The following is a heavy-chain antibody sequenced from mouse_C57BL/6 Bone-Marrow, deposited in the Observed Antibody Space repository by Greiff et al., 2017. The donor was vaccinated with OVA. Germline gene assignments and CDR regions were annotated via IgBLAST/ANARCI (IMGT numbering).Heavy chain of an antibody. D-gene: IGHD1-1*01. V-gene: IGHV1-81*01. CDR1: GYTFTSYG. CDR3: ARSDDDGSSYVGKTFDY. J-gene: IGHJ2*01. Sequence: QVQLQQSGAELARPGASVKLSCKASGYTFTSYGISWVKQRTGQGLEWIGEIYPRSGNTYYNEKFKGKATLTADKSSSTAYMELRSLTSEDSAVYFCARSDDDGSSYVGKTFDYWGQGTTLTVSS. CDR2: IYPRSGNT.